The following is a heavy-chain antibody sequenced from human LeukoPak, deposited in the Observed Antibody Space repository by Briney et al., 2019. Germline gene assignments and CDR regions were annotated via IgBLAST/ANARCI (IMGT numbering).Heavy chain of an antibody. CDR2: IWSGGSTK. Sequence: PGGSLRLSCAVSGFTSSNAWMTWVRQAPGKGLEWVAVIWSGGSTKYYADSVKGRFTISRDNSKNTLYLQMNSLRAEATAVYYCARGHARSYYDMGVRGQGATVTVSS. CDR1: GFTSSNAW. CDR3: ARGHARSYYDMGV. J-gene: IGHJ6*01. D-gene: IGHD2-2*01. V-gene: IGHV3-33*08.